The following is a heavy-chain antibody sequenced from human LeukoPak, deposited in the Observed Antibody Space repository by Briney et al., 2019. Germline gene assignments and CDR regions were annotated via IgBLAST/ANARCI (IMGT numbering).Heavy chain of an antibody. CDR2: IKSDGSSS. CDR1: GFTFSNNA. J-gene: IGHJ4*02. Sequence: GGSLRLSCAASGFTFSNNAMIWVRQAPGKGLEWVSRIKSDGSSSTYADSVKGRFTISRDNAKNSLYLQMNTLRAEDTAVYYCVRDLDLGGYSSFEYWGQGTLVTVSS. CDR3: VRDLDLGGYSSFEY. D-gene: IGHD4-23*01. V-gene: IGHV3-74*01.